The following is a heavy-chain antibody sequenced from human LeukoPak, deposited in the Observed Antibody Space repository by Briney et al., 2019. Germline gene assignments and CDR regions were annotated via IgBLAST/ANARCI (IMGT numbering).Heavy chain of an antibody. D-gene: IGHD3-22*01. Sequence: GGSLRLSCAASRFTFSNYAMSWVRQAPGKGLEWVSVIGGTADSAFYADSVKGRFTISRDNSKNTLYLQMNSLRAEDTAVYYCAREGFLGASSGYSSWYFDLWGRGTLVTVSS. V-gene: IGHV3-23*01. CDR1: RFTFSNYA. CDR2: IGGTADSA. J-gene: IGHJ2*01. CDR3: AREGFLGASSGYSSWYFDL.